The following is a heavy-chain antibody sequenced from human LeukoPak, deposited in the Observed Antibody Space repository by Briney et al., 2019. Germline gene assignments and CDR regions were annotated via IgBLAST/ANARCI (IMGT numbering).Heavy chain of an antibody. D-gene: IGHD1-1*01. CDR2: MNPNSGNT. CDR3: AREGNWNDAGVDY. Sequence: ASVKVSCKASGYTFTGYYMHWVRQATGQGLEWMGWMNPNSGNTGYAQKFQGRVTMTRNTSISTAYMELSSLRSEDTAVYYCAREGNWNDAGVDYWGQGTLVTVSS. CDR1: GYTFTGYY. V-gene: IGHV1-8*02. J-gene: IGHJ4*02.